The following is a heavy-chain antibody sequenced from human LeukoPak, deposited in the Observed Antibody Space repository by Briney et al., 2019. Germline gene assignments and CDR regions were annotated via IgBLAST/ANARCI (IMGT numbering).Heavy chain of an antibody. J-gene: IGHJ5*02. D-gene: IGHD4-17*01. V-gene: IGHV3-21*01. Sequence: GGSLSLSCAGSGINFSNNIMNWVRQAPGKGLEWVACISSGSAYTYYEDSVRGRFTISRDSAKNSLYLQMNSLRPDDTAVYYCARYHDYGDYGWFDPWGQGTLVTVSS. CDR1: GINFSNNI. CDR3: ARYHDYGDYGWFDP. CDR2: ISSGSAYT.